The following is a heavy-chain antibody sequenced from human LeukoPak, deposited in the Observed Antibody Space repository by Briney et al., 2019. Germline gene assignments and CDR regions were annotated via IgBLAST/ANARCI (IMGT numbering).Heavy chain of an antibody. Sequence: GASVKVSCKASGYTFTSYVISWVRQAPGQALEWMGWISAYNGNTNYAQKLQGRVTMTTDTSTSTAYMELRSLRADDTAVYYCARDSENYYDSSGYSAYWGQGTLVTVSS. CDR2: ISAYNGNT. CDR1: GYTFTSYV. CDR3: ARDSENYYDSSGYSAY. J-gene: IGHJ4*02. V-gene: IGHV1-18*01. D-gene: IGHD3-22*01.